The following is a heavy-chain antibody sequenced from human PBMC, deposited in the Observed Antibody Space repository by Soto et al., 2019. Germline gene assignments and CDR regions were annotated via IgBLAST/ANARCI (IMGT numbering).Heavy chain of an antibody. Sequence: GGSLRLSCAASGFRFSNYGMTWVRQAPGKGLEWVSTVGDNGGNTYYADSVKGRFTISRDNSKNTLYLQMNSLRVEDAAVYYCAKDRPRDHSAADWFDPWGQGTLVTVSS. D-gene: IGHD6-13*01. CDR3: AKDRPRDHSAADWFDP. J-gene: IGHJ5*02. CDR1: GFRFSNYG. CDR2: VGDNGGNT. V-gene: IGHV3-23*01.